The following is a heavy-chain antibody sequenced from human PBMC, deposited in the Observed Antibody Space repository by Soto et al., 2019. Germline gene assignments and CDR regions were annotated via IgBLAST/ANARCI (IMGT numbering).Heavy chain of an antibody. V-gene: IGHV1-46*03. J-gene: IGHJ3*02. CDR2: INPSGGST. CDR3: ARTPTETEFAFDI. D-gene: IGHD4-17*01. Sequence: ASVKVSCTASGYRFTSYYMHWVRQAPGQGLEWMGIINPSGGSTSYAQKFQGRVTMTRDTSTSTVYMELSSLRSEDTAVYYCARTPTETEFAFDIWGQGTMVTVSS. CDR1: GYRFTSYY.